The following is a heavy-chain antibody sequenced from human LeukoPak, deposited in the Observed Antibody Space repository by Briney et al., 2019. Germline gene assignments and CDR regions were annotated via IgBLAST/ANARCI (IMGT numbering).Heavy chain of an antibody. CDR1: GFTFSSYW. V-gene: IGHV3-7*01. CDR2: IKQDGSEK. Sequence: GGSLRLSCAASGFTFSSYWMSWVRQAPGQGLEWVANIKQDGSEKYYVDSVKGRFTISRDNAKNSLYLQMNSLRAEDTAVYYCAREHIVVVPAAMGDYYYGMDVWGQGTTVTVSS. D-gene: IGHD2-2*01. CDR3: AREHIVVVPAAMGDYYYGMDV. J-gene: IGHJ6*02.